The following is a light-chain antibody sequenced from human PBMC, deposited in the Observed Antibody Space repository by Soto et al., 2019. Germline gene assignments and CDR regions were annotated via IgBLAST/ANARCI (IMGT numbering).Light chain of an antibody. J-gene: IGKJ1*01. CDR1: QSVFFSANNENY. CDR2: WAS. Sequence: DIVMTQSPDSLAVSLGERATIYCESSQSVFFSANNENYLAWYQQKPGQPPKLLFYWASTRESGVPDRFSASGSGTDFTLTISSLQAEDVAVYYCQQYYSPPPTFGQGTKVEIK. V-gene: IGKV4-1*01. CDR3: QQYYSPPPT.